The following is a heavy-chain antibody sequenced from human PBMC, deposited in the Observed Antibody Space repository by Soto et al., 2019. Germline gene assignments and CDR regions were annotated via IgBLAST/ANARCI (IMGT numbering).Heavy chain of an antibody. Sequence: ASVKVSCKASGYTFTSYDISWVRQAPGQGLEWMGWISAYNGNTNYAQKLQGRVTMTTDTSTSTAYMELRSLRSDDTAVYYCARGSDYDFWSGYVYFDYWGQGTLVTVSS. J-gene: IGHJ4*02. CDR1: GYTFTSYD. V-gene: IGHV1-18*04. D-gene: IGHD3-3*01. CDR2: ISAYNGNT. CDR3: ARGSDYDFWSGYVYFDY.